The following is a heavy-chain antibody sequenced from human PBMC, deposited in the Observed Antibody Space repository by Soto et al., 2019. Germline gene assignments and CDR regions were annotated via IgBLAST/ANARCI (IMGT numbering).Heavy chain of an antibody. CDR3: GSASRFFSGGYSSGWFGGGLAY. Sequence: ASVKVSCKASGYTFTSYYMHWVRQAPGQGLEWMGIINPSGGSTSYAQKFQGRVTMTRDTSTSTVYMEMSSLRSEDTAVYYCGSASRFFSGGYSSGWFGGGLAYWGQGTLVTVSS. D-gene: IGHD6-19*01. J-gene: IGHJ4*02. CDR1: GYTFTSYY. CDR2: INPSGGST. V-gene: IGHV1-46*03.